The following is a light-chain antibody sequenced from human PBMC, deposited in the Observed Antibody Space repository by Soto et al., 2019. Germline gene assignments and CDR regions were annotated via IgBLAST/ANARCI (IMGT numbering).Light chain of an antibody. Sequence: QSVLTQPRSSSGSPGQSVTISCTGTSRDVGGYNYASWYQQHPGRAPKLMIYDVTKRPSGVPDRFSGSKSGNTASLTVSGLQAEDEADYYCSSYAGTHVVFGTGTKVTVL. CDR2: DVT. J-gene: IGLJ1*01. CDR1: SRDVGGYNY. V-gene: IGLV2-8*01. CDR3: SSYAGTHVV.